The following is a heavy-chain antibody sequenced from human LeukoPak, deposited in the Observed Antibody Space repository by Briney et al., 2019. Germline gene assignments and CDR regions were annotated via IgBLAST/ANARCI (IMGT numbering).Heavy chain of an antibody. CDR2: ISAYNGNS. J-gene: IGHJ4*02. CDR3: VRALFYYDTWEWPGGPIRYDFDY. V-gene: IGHV1-18*01. Sequence: ASVKVSCKSSGYTFTKYGISWVRQAPGQGPEWMGWISAYNGNSYYAQNFQGRVTMTTDTSTNTAYLELESLRSYDTAVYYCVRALFYYDTWEWPGGPIRYDFDYWGQGTLVTVSS. D-gene: IGHD3-22*01. CDR1: GYTFTKYG.